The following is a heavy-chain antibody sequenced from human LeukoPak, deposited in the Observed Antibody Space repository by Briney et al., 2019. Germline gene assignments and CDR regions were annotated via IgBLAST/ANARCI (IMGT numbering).Heavy chain of an antibody. CDR3: ARDSVAVRPGWFDP. J-gene: IGHJ5*02. CDR2: ISAYNGNT. CDR1: VYSFTTYG. Sequence: GTSVKVSCKASVYSFTTYGVNWVRQAPGQGLEWMGWISAYNGNTKYSQKFQGRVTMTTDTSTSTAHMELRSLRSDDTAVYYCARDSVAVRPGWFDPWGQGTLVTVSS. D-gene: IGHD6-6*01. V-gene: IGHV1-18*01.